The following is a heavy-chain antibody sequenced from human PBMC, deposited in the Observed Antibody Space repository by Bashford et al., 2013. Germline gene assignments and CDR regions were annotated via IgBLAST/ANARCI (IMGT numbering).Heavy chain of an antibody. CDR1: GGSISSSSSQF. CDR2: ISYNENT. J-gene: IGHJ4*02. CDR3: ARRSSLGYYFDY. Sequence: SETLSLTCTISGGSISSSSSQFWGWIRQPPGEGLEWIGTISYNENTYYNPSLKSRVTISADTSKRQFSLKLTSVTAADTAMYYCARRSSLGYYFDYWGQGTLVTVSS. V-gene: IGHV4-39*01. D-gene: IGHD3-16*01.